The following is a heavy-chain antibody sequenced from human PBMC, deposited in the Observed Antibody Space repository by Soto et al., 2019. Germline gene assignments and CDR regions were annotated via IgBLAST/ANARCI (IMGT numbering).Heavy chain of an antibody. CDR1: GYTCTSYG. CDR2: ISAYNGNT. D-gene: IGHD3-16*01. Sequence: ASLKVSCNASGYTCTSYGISWVLQAPGQGLERMGWISAYNGNTNYAQKLQGRVTMTTDTSTSTAYMELRSLRSDDTAVYYCAREFPPTLRLRKGDWYYYYKDGWGKGTTIIVSS. CDR3: AREFPPTLRLRKGDWYYYYKDG. V-gene: IGHV1-18*01. J-gene: IGHJ6*03.